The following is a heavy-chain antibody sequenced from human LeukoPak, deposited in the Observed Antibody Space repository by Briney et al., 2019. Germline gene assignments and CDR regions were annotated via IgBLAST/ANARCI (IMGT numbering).Heavy chain of an antibody. CDR3: AKSPGVGLTARFDY. CDR2: IYSGSNT. J-gene: IGHJ4*02. D-gene: IGHD1-26*01. Sequence: GESLKISCKASGYNFISHWIGWVRQVPGKGLEWVSLIYSGSNTHYADSVKGRFTISRDNSKNTLYLQMNSLRVEVTAVYYCAKSPGVGLTARFDYWGQGTLVTVSS. CDR1: GYNFISHW. V-gene: IGHV3-66*01.